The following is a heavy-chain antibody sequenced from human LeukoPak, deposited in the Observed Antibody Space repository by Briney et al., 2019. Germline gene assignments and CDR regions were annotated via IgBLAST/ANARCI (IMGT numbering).Heavy chain of an antibody. V-gene: IGHV1-69*13. J-gene: IGHJ3*02. CDR2: IIPIFGTA. D-gene: IGHD2-2*02. Sequence: ASVKVSCKASGGTFSNYAISWVRQAPGQGLEWMGGIIPIFGTANYAQKFQGRGTITADESTSTAYMELSSLRTENTAVYYCARGVSQYCSSTSGYMVSGVSAGDAFDMWGQGTMVTVSS. CDR3: ARGVSQYCSSTSGYMVSGVSAGDAFDM. CDR1: GGTFSNYA.